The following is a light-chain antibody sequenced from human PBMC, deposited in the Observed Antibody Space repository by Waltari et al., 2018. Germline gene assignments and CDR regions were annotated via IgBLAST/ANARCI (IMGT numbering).Light chain of an antibody. CDR1: QSVFYRSDNKNY. Sequence: DIVMTQSPDSLAVSLGERATIDCTSSQSVFYRSDNKNYLAWYQHKPGQPPKLLFYWASTREAVVPDRFSASGSGTDFTLTINNLQAEDVAVYYCQQYYRSRTFGQGTKVEIK. V-gene: IGKV4-1*01. J-gene: IGKJ1*01. CDR2: WAS. CDR3: QQYYRSRT.